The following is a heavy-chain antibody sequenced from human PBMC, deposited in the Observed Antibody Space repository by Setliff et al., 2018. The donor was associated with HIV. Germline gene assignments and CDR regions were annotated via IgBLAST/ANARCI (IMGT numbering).Heavy chain of an antibody. V-gene: IGHV1-8*03. CDR3: ARGFSVYSSSDPLLNWFDP. Sequence: GASVKVSCKASGYTFTSYDINWVRQATGQGLEWMGWMNPNSGNTGYAQKFQGRVTITRDTSASTAYMELSSLRSEDTAVYYCARGFSVYSSSDPLLNWFDPWGQGTLVTVSS. J-gene: IGHJ5*02. D-gene: IGHD6-6*01. CDR1: GYTFTSYD. CDR2: MNPNSGNT.